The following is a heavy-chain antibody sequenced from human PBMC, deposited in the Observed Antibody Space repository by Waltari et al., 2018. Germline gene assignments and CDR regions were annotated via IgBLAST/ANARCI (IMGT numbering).Heavy chain of an antibody. Sequence: EVQLVESGGGLVKPGGSLRLSCAASGFTFSDARMSWVRQAPGKGMEWVGHIKRITDGGTTDYGAPVKGRFTISRDDSKNTLYLQMNSLTNEDTAGYFCTTGVHGWRLFDNWGQGTLVTVSS. CDR3: TTGVHGWRLFDN. CDR1: GFTFSDAR. D-gene: IGHD3-10*01. CDR2: IKRITDGGTT. V-gene: IGHV3-15*01. J-gene: IGHJ4*02.